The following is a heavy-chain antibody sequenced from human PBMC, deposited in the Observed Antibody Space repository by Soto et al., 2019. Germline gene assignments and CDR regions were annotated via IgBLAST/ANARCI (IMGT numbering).Heavy chain of an antibody. CDR1: GFSFSSYP. V-gene: IGHV3-23*01. CDR2: ISGAGIST. Sequence: EVQLLESGGDLIQHGGSLRLSCAASGFSFSSYPMSWVRQAPGKGLEWVAAISGAGISTYYADSVRGRFTISRENSKNTLYLQMSSLRADDTALYYCAKDHLTSGGTYWFDPWGQGTIVTVSS. J-gene: IGHJ5*02. CDR3: AKDHLTSGGTYWFDP. D-gene: IGHD6-13*01.